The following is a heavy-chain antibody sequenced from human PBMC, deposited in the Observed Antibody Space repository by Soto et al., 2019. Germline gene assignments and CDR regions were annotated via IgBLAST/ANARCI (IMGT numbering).Heavy chain of an antibody. J-gene: IGHJ6*02. Sequence: PGESLKISCKGSGYSFTSYWIGWVRQMPGKGLEWMGIIYPGDSDTRYSPSFQGQVTISADKSISTAYLQWSSLKASDTAMYYCATSPGIAVAGTHYYYYGMDVWGQGTTVTVSS. D-gene: IGHD6-19*01. CDR2: IYPGDSDT. CDR1: GYSFTSYW. CDR3: ATSPGIAVAGTHYYYYGMDV. V-gene: IGHV5-51*03.